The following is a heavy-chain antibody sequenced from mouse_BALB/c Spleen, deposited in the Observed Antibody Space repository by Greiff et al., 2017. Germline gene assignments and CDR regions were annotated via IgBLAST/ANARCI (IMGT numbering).Heavy chain of an antibody. D-gene: IGHD3-3*01. J-gene: IGHJ1*01. Sequence: EVKLMESGGGLVQPGGSLRLSCATSGFTFTDYYMSWVRQPPGKALEWLGFIRNKANGYTTEYSASVKGRFTISRDNSQSILYLQMNTLRAEDSATYYCARGRDGYFDVWGAGTTVTVSS. CDR2: IRNKANGYTT. CDR1: GFTFTDYY. V-gene: IGHV7-3*02. CDR3: ARGRDGYFDV.